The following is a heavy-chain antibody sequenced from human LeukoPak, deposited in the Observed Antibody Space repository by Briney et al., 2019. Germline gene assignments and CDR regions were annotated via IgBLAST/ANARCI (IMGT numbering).Heavy chain of an antibody. Sequence: SETLSLTCTVSGGSISSSSYYWGWIRQPPGKGLEWIGSIYYSGSTYYNPSLKSRVTISVDTSKNQFSLKLSSVTAADTAVYYCARHKREYSSSSGEVRAFDIWGQGTMVTVSS. J-gene: IGHJ3*02. CDR2: IYYSGST. CDR3: ARHKREYSSSSGEVRAFDI. V-gene: IGHV4-39*01. D-gene: IGHD6-6*01. CDR1: GGSISSSSYY.